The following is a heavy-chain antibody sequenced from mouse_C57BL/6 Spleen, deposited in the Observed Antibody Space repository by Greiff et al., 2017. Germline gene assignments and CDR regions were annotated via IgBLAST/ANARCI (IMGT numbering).Heavy chain of an antibody. CDR3: ARGGSGYQFAY. CDR1: GYAFSSYW. D-gene: IGHD3-2*02. CDR2: IYPGDGDT. V-gene: IGHV1-80*01. Sequence: QVQLQQSGAELVKPGASVKISCKASGYAFSSYWVNWVKQRPGKGLEWIGQIYPGDGDTNYNGKFKGKATLTADKSSSTAYMQLSSLTSEDSAVYFCARGGSGYQFAYWGQGTLVTVSA. J-gene: IGHJ3*01.